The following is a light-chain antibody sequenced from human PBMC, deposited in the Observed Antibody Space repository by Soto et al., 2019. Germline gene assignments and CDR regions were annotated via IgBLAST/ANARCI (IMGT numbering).Light chain of an antibody. J-gene: IGKJ4*01. V-gene: IGKV3-15*01. Sequence: ETVMMQSPATLSVSPGERATLSCRAGQSVSSNLAWYQQKPGQAPRLLIYEASTRATGVPVRFSGSGSGTELALTISSLQSEDFAVYYCQQYNNWPLTFGGGTRVEIK. CDR1: QSVSSN. CDR2: EAS. CDR3: QQYNNWPLT.